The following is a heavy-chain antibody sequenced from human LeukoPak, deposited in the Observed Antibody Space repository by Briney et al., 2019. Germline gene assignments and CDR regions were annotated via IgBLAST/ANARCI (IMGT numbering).Heavy chain of an antibody. D-gene: IGHD3-3*01. V-gene: IGHV3-73*01. Sequence: GGSLKLSCAASGFTFSGSAMHWVRQAPGKGLEWVGRIRSKANSYATAYAASVKGRFTISRDDSKNTAYLQMNSLKTEDTAVYYCTRPYTYYDFWSGYYHDAFDIWGQGTMVTVSS. CDR1: GFTFSGSA. J-gene: IGHJ3*02. CDR3: TRPYTYYDFWSGYYHDAFDI. CDR2: IRSKANSYAT.